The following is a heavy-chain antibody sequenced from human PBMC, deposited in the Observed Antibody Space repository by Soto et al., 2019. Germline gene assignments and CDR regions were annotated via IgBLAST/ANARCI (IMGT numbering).Heavy chain of an antibody. D-gene: IGHD2-8*01. CDR2: VYYRGRS. CDR3: VSQRTSVLTQAYFDY. CDR1: GGSVSNSNYY. Sequence: SETLSLTCTVSGGSVSNSNYYWGWIRQSPGKGLGWIGSVYYRGRSYSKSSVKSRVTISVDTSKNQFSLNLNSVTASDTAVYFCVSQRTSVLTQAYFDYWGPGALVTVSS. J-gene: IGHJ4*02. V-gene: IGHV4-39*01.